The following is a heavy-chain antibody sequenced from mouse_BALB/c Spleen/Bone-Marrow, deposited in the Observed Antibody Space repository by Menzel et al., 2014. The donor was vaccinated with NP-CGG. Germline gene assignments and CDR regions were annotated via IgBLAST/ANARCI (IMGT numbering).Heavy chain of an antibody. CDR1: GYTFTSYV. J-gene: IGHJ4*01. Sequence: EVQLVESGPELVKPGASVKMPCKASGYTFTSYVIHWVKQKPGQGLDWIGYINPYNDGTKYNEKFKGKATLTSDKSSSTAYMELSSLTSEDSAVYYCARWRYPYAMDYWGQGTSVTVSS. CDR3: ARWRYPYAMDY. CDR2: INPYNDGT. D-gene: IGHD2-12*01. V-gene: IGHV1-14*01.